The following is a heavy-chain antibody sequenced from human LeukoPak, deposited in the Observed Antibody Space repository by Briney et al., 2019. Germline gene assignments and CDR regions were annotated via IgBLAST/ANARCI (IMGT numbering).Heavy chain of an antibody. CDR2: INPGGSSI. V-gene: IGHV3-74*01. CDR1: GFTFSSYW. J-gene: IGHJ4*02. CDR3: ARSNQADDY. Sequence: GGSLRLSCAASGFTFSSYWMHWVRQVPGKGLVWVARINPGGSSITYADSVKGRFTLSRDNAKNTLYLQMDSLRAEDTGVYYCARSNQADDYWGQGTLVTVSS. D-gene: IGHD1-14*01.